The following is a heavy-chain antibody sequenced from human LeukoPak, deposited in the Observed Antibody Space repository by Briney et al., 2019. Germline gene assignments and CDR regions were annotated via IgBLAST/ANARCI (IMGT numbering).Heavy chain of an antibody. CDR1: GFTYSSYA. V-gene: IGHV3-23*01. Sequence: GGSLRLSCAASGFTYSSYAMSWVRQAPGKWLEWVSTVSGSGSRTDYADSVKGRFTISRDNAKNSLYLQMNSLRVEDTAVYYCARVGEGYFDYWGQGTLVTVST. CDR3: ARVGEGYFDY. CDR2: VSGSGSRT. D-gene: IGHD1-26*01. J-gene: IGHJ4*02.